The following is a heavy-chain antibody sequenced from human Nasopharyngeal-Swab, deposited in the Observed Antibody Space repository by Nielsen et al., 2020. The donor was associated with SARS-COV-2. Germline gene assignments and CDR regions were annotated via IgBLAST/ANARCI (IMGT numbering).Heavy chain of an antibody. D-gene: IGHD6-19*01. Sequence: GESLKIPRAALEFTFSSYSMNWVRQAPGKGPEWISYHSTTGFTTFYADSVTGRFTISRDDAKNPVYLQMNSLRADDTAVYYCAREVGAGFLDHWGQGTPVTVSS. V-gene: IGHV3-48*04. J-gene: IGHJ4*02. CDR1: EFTFSSYS. CDR3: AREVGAGFLDH. CDR2: HSTTGFTT.